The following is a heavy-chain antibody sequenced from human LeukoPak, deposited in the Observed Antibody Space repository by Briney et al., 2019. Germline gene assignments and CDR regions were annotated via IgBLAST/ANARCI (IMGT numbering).Heavy chain of an antibody. D-gene: IGHD6-6*01. CDR2: IYYSGST. CDR3: ARGGGMSARPVWFDP. V-gene: IGHV4-59*08. J-gene: IGHJ5*02. CDR1: GGSFSSYY. Sequence: SETLSLTCAVYGGSFSSYYWSWIRQPPGKGLEWIGYIYYSGSTNYNPSLKSRVTISVDTSKNQFSLKLSSVTAADTAVYYCARGGGMSARPVWFDPWGQGTLVTVSS.